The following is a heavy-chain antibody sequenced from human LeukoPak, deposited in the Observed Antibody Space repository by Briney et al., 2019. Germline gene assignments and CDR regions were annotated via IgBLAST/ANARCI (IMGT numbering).Heavy chain of an antibody. V-gene: IGHV1-2*02. CDR2: INPNSGGT. CDR3: ARDQGFSSGWKKFDY. D-gene: IGHD6-19*01. J-gene: IGHJ4*02. Sequence: ASVKVSCKASGYTFTGYYMHWVRQAPGQGLEWMGWINPNSGGTNYAQKFQGRVTMTRDTSISTAYMELSRLRSDDTAVYYCARDQGFSSGWKKFDYWGQGTLVTVSS. CDR1: GYTFTGYY.